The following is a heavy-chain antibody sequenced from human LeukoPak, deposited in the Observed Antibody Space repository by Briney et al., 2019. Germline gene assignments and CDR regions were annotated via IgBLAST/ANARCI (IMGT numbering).Heavy chain of an antibody. CDR1: GFTFSNYW. CDR2: IKEDGGNK. CDR3: ARDLAASTYHYDSSGLLDS. Sequence: GGSLRLSCAASGFTFSNYWMSWVRQAPGKGLEWVANIKEDGGNKYYVDSVKGRFTISRDNAKNSLYLQMNSLRAEDTAVYYCARDLAASTYHYDSSGLLDSRGQGTLVTVSS. V-gene: IGHV3-7*01. J-gene: IGHJ4*02. D-gene: IGHD3-22*01.